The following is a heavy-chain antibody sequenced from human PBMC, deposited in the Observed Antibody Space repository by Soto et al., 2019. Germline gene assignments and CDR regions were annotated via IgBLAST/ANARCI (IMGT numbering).Heavy chain of an antibody. D-gene: IGHD6-6*01. V-gene: IGHV3-23*01. Sequence: LGRAACGYTVWSSAMAGVRQTPGKGLEWVSAISGSGGSTYYADSVKGRFTISRDNSKNTLYLQMNSLRAEDTAVYYCAKFLYSTSSGYYFDYWGQGTLVTVSS. CDR1: GYTVWSSA. CDR3: AKFLYSTSSGYYFDY. CDR2: ISGSGGST. J-gene: IGHJ4*02.